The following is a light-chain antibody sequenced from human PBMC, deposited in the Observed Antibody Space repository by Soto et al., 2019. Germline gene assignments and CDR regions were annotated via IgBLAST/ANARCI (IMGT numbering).Light chain of an antibody. CDR1: QSVSNNY. CDR2: GAS. V-gene: IGKV3-20*01. J-gene: IGKJ1*01. Sequence: EVVLTQSPGTLSLSPRERATLSCRASQSVSNNYVAWYQHKPGQAPRLLIYGASNTYPGIPDRFSGSGSGPDFTLANSRLEPEDFAVYYCQQYAASPRTLGQGTLVEVK. CDR3: QQYAASPRT.